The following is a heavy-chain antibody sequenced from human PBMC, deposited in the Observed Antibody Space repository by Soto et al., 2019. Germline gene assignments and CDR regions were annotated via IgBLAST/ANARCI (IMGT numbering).Heavy chain of an antibody. D-gene: IGHD2-15*01. CDR2: ISGSGGST. CDR1: GFTFSSYA. J-gene: IGHJ3*02. Sequence: QSGGSLRLSCAASGFTFSSYAMSWVRQAPGKGLEWVSAISGSGGSTYYADSVKGRFTISRDNSKNTLYLQMNSLRAEDTAVYYCAKYCSGGSCYPSAFDIWGQGTMVTVSS. CDR3: AKYCSGGSCYPSAFDI. V-gene: IGHV3-23*01.